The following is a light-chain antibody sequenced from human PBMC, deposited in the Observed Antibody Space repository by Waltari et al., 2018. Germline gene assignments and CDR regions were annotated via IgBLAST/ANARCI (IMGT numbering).Light chain of an antibody. Sequence: DTQLTQSPSTLSASVGDRVTIICRASQVISTWLAWYQQKPGKAPKLLIYKASSLESGVPSMFSVSVSVTEFTLTISSLQPDDFASYYFQQYNDFSSLTFGGWTKVEIE. CDR1: QVISTW. J-gene: IGKJ4*01. CDR2: KAS. CDR3: QQYNDFSSLT. V-gene: IGKV1-5*03.